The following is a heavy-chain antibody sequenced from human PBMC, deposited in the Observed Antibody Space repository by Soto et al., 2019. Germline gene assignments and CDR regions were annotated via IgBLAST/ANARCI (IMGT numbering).Heavy chain of an antibody. CDR2: ISYGGSNK. Sequence: QVQLVESGGGVVQPGRSLRLSCAASGFTFSSYGMHWVRQAPGKGLEWVAIISYGGSNKHYADSVKGRFTISRDNSNDTLYLRMNSLRAEDTAVYYCAIKWWYPDYWGQGTLVTVSS. J-gene: IGHJ4*02. CDR3: AIKWWYPDY. CDR1: GFTFSSYG. V-gene: IGHV3-30*03. D-gene: IGHD2-15*01.